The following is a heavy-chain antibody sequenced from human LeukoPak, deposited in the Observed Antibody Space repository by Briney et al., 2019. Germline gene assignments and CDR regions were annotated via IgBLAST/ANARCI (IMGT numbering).Heavy chain of an antibody. D-gene: IGHD5-18*01. CDR3: ANGGLGYSYGPPDY. V-gene: IGHV3-23*01. CDR1: GFTFGSYA. CDR2: ISGSGGST. J-gene: IGHJ4*02. Sequence: GGSLRLSCAASGFTFGSYAMSWVRQAPGKGLEWVSAISGSGGSTYYADSVKGRFTISRDNSKNTLYLQMNSLRAEDTAVYYCANGGLGYSYGPPDYWGQGTLVTVSS.